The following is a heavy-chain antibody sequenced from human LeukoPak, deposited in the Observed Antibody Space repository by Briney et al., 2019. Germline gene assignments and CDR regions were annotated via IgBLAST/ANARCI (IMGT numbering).Heavy chain of an antibody. CDR2: ISGSGVST. Sequence: ASVKVSCKASGGTFSSYAMSWVRQAPGKGLEWVSAISGSGVSTYYADSVKGRFTISRDNSKNTLYLQMDSLRAEDTAVYYCARRAGAYSHPYDYWGQGTLVTVSS. J-gene: IGHJ4*02. D-gene: IGHD4/OR15-4a*01. CDR1: GGTFSSYA. CDR3: ARRAGAYSHPYDY. V-gene: IGHV3-23*01.